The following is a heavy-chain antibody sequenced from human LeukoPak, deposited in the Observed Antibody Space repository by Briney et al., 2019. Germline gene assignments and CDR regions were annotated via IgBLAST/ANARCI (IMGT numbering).Heavy chain of an antibody. J-gene: IGHJ3*02. V-gene: IGHV4-34*01. D-gene: IGHD2-15*01. CDR2: INHSGST. CDR1: GGSFSGYY. CDR3: ARDCSGGSCYGAFDI. Sequence: SETLSLTCAVYGGSFSGYYWSWIRQPPGKGLEWIGEINHSGSTNYNPSLKSRVTISVDTSKNQFSLKLSSVTATDTAVYYCARDCSGGSCYGAFDIRGQGTMVTVSS.